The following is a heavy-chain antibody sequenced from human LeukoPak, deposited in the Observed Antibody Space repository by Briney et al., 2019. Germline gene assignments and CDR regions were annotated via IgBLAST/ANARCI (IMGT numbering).Heavy chain of an antibody. CDR2: IIPILGIA. V-gene: IGHV1-69*04. CDR1: GGTFSSYA. CDR3: AQVVAANRVGWFDP. D-gene: IGHD2-15*01. Sequence: SVKVSCKASGGTFSSYAISWVRQAPGQGLEWMGRIIPILGIANYAQKFQGRVTITADKSTSTAYMELSSLRSEDTAVYYCAQVVAANRVGWFDPWGQGTLVTVSS. J-gene: IGHJ5*02.